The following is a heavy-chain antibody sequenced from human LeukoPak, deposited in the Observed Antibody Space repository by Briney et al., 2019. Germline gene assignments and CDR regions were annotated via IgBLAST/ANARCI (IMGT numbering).Heavy chain of an antibody. J-gene: IGHJ4*02. V-gene: IGHV3-21*01. D-gene: IGHD1-14*01. CDR2: IGPTGSDR. Sequence: GGSLRLSCTASGLTFSTSSFNWVRQAPGKGLEWVASIGPTGSDRYHADSIKGRFTISRDNANNFLYLQMNSLRAEDTAVYYCATETNGRHYDYWGQGTLLTVSS. CDR1: GLTFSTSS. CDR3: ATETNGRHYDY.